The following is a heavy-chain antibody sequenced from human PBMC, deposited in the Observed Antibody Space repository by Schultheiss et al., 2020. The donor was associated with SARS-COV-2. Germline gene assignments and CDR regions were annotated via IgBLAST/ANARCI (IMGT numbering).Heavy chain of an antibody. CDR3: ARQGDTAMVVGRNWFDP. V-gene: IGHV4-59*05. D-gene: IGHD5-18*01. CDR1: GVSVTTYC. CDR2: IYYSGST. J-gene: IGHJ5*02. Sequence: SETLSLTCTVSGVSVTTYCWNWIRRPPGKGLEWIGSIYYSGSTYYNPSLKSRVTISVDTAKNQFSLKLSSVTAADTAVYYCARQGDTAMVVGRNWFDPWGQGALGTASS.